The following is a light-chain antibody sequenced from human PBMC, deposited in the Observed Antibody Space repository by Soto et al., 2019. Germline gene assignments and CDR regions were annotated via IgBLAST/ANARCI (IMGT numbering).Light chain of an antibody. CDR2: AAS. Sequence: DIQMTQSPSSLSTSVGDRVTITCRASQTIGNSLNGYQQKPGKAPQLLIYAASSLQTGVPSRLSGSRSGTDFTLTINSLQPEDFSTYFWQQSYNTPPWTFGQGTKVEIK. CDR1: QTIGNS. J-gene: IGKJ1*01. CDR3: QQSYNTPPWT. V-gene: IGKV1-39*01.